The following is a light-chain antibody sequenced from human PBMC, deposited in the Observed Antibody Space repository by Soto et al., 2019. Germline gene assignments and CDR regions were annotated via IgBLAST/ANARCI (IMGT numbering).Light chain of an antibody. V-gene: IGLV1-44*01. CDR1: SSNIGSNT. CDR2: SNN. J-gene: IGLJ3*02. Sequence: SVLTQPPSASWTPGQRVTISCSGSSSNIGSNTVNWYQQLPGTAPKLLIYSNNQRPSGVPDRFSGSKSGTSASLAISGLQSEDEADYYCAAWDDSLWVFGGGTQLTV. CDR3: AAWDDSLWV.